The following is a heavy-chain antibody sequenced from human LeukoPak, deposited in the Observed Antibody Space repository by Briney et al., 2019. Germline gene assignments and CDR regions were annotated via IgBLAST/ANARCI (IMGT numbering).Heavy chain of an antibody. CDR1: GGTFSSYA. CDR2: IIPIFGTA. CDR3: ARDAGIVGATPWDYYYMDV. V-gene: IGHV1-69*05. J-gene: IGHJ6*03. Sequence: SVKVSCKASGGTFSSYAISWVRQAPGQGLEWMGGIIPIFGTANYAQKFQGRVTITTDESTSTAYMELSSLRSEDTAVYYCARDAGIVGATPWDYYYMDVWGKGTTVTVSS. D-gene: IGHD1-26*01.